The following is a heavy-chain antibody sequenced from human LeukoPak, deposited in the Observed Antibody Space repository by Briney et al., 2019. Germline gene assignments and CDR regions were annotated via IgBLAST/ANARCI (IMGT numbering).Heavy chain of an antibody. V-gene: IGHV3-9*01. D-gene: IGHD6-13*01. CDR2: ISWNSGSI. Sequence: GGSLRLSCAASGFTFDDYAMHWVRQAPGKGLEWVSGISWNSGSIGYADSVKGRFTISRDNAKNSLYLQMNSLRAEDTAVYYCVGAPRDSSTMLDYWGQGTLVTVSS. CDR3: VGAPRDSSTMLDY. J-gene: IGHJ4*02. CDR1: GFTFDDYA.